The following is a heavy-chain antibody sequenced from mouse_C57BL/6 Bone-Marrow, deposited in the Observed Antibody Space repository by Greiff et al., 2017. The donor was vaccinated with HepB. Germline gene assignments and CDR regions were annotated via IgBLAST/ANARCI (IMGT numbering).Heavy chain of an antibody. D-gene: IGHD3-2*02. J-gene: IGHJ3*01. CDR2: ISGGGGNT. CDR1: GFTFSSYT. CDR3: ARHGAQATSWFAY. Sequence: EVKVEESGGGLVKPGGSLKLSCAASGFTFSSYTMSWVRQTPEKRLEWVATISGGGGNTYYPDSVKGRFTISRDNAKNTLYLQMSSLRSEDTALYYCARHGAQATSWFAYWGQGTLVTVSA. V-gene: IGHV5-9*01.